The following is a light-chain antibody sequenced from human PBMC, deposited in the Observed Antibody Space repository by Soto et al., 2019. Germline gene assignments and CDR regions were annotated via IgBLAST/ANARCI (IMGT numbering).Light chain of an antibody. Sequence: EIVMTQSPATLSVSPGERATLSCRASQSVSNNLAWYQQKPGQAPRLLIYGASTRATGIPARFSGSGSGTECPLTVSSLQSEDFAVYYCQQYNTWPRTFGQGTKVEIK. CDR3: QQYNTWPRT. J-gene: IGKJ1*01. CDR2: GAS. V-gene: IGKV3-15*01. CDR1: QSVSNN.